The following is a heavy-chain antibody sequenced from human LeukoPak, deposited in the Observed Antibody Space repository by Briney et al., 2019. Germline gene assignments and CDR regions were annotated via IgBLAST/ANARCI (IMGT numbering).Heavy chain of an antibody. Sequence: GESLKISCKGSGYSFNSYWIAWVRQMPGKGLEWMGIMYPGDSDPRYSPSFQDQVTISVDKSISTAYLQWTSLKASDIAMYYCTRGGVGATDYFDYWGQGTLVTVSS. D-gene: IGHD1-26*01. J-gene: IGHJ4*02. CDR1: GYSFNSYW. CDR2: MYPGDSDP. V-gene: IGHV5-51*01. CDR3: TRGGVGATDYFDY.